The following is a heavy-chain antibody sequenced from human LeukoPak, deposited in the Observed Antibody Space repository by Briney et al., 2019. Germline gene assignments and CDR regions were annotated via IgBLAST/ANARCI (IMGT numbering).Heavy chain of an antibody. D-gene: IGHD6-13*01. J-gene: IGHJ3*02. CDR1: GGSFSGYY. V-gene: IGHV4-34*01. CDR2: INHSGST. Sequence: SETLSLTCAVYGGSFSGYYWSWIRQPPGKGLEWIGEINHSGSTNYNPSLKSRVTISVDTSKNQLSLKLSSVTAADTAVYYCARGEEKAAAGLNAFDIWGQGTMVTVSS. CDR3: ARGEEKAAAGLNAFDI.